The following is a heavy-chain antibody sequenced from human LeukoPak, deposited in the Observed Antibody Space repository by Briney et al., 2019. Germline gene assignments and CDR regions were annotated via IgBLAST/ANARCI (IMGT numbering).Heavy chain of an antibody. CDR3: AKDLSRSRYCSGGSCYSSEYFQH. J-gene: IGHJ1*01. Sequence: GSLRLSCAASGFTFSSYAMSWVRQAPGKGLEWVSAISGSGGSTYYADSVKGRFTISRDNSKNTLYLQMNSLRAEDTAVYYCAKDLSRSRYCSGGSCYSSEYFQHWGQGTLVTVSS. V-gene: IGHV3-23*01. CDR2: ISGSGGST. CDR1: GFTFSSYA. D-gene: IGHD2-15*01.